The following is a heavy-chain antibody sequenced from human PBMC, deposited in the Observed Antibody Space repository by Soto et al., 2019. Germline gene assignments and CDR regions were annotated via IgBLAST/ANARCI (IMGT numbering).Heavy chain of an antibody. Sequence: ASVKVSCKASGYTFTSYGISWVRQAPGQGLEWMGWISAYNGNTNYAQKLQGRVTMTTDTSTSTAYMELRSLRSEDTAVYYCARWGSYRDTNWFDPWGQGTLVTVAS. V-gene: IGHV1-18*01. J-gene: IGHJ5*02. CDR2: ISAYNGNT. D-gene: IGHD3-16*02. CDR1: GYTFTSYG. CDR3: ARWGSYRDTNWFDP.